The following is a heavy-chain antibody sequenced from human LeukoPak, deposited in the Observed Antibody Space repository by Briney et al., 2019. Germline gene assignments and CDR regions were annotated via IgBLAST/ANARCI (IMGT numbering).Heavy chain of an antibody. CDR1: GFSFSRYW. D-gene: IGHD4/OR15-4a*01. CDR2: IKQDGSEK. CDR3: ARVHGAYPFDY. V-gene: IGHV3-7*01. Sequence: PGGSLRLSCAASGFSFSRYWMSWVRQAPGKGLEWVANIKQDGSEKNYVESVKGRFTISRDNAKNSLYLQMNSLRAEDSAVYYCARVHGAYPFDYWGQGTLVTVSS. J-gene: IGHJ4*02.